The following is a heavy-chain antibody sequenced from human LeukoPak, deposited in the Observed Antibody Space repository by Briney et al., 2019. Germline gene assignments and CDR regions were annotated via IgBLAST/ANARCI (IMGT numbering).Heavy chain of an antibody. CDR2: INTNTGNP. CDR3: ARESVNPRDYGDQHIGY. D-gene: IGHD4-17*01. J-gene: IGHJ4*02. CDR1: GYTFTSYG. Sequence: ASVKVSCKASGYTFTSYGISWVRQAPGQGLEWMGWINTNTGNPTYVQGFTGRFVFSLDTSVSTAYLQISSLKAEDTAVYYCARESVNPRDYGDQHIGYWGQGTLVIVSS. V-gene: IGHV7-4-1*02.